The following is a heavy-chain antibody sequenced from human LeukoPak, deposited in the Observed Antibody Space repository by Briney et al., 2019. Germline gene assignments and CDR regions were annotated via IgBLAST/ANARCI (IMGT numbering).Heavy chain of an antibody. CDR2: IYHSGST. CDR3: ARDSYYFGSGSDNTPYNWFDP. V-gene: IGHV4-4*02. D-gene: IGHD3-10*01. CDR1: RGSISSNNW. J-gene: IGHJ5*02. Sequence: SGTLSLICAVSRGSISSNNWWSWVRQPPGKRLEGIAEIYHSGSTNYNPSLKSRVTISVDKSKNQFSLKLSSVTAADTAMYYCARDSYYFGSGSDNTPYNWFDPWGQGTLVTVSS.